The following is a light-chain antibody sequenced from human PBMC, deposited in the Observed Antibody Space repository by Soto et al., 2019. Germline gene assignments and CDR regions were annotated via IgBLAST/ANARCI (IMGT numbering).Light chain of an antibody. V-gene: IGKV1-39*01. CDR1: QSISDY. CDR3: QQSYTTPWT. CDR2: SAS. J-gene: IGKJ1*01. Sequence: DIKMTQSPSSLSASMGDRVTITCRASQSISDYLNWYHQRAGKAPKLLIYSASSLQSGVPPRFSGSGSGTDFTLTISSLQPEDFATYYCQQSYTTPWTFGQGTNVEIK.